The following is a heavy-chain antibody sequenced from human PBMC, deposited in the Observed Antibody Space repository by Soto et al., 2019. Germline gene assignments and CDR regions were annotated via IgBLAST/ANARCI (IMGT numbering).Heavy chain of an antibody. Sequence: EVQLVESGGGLVQPGGSLRLSCAASGFTFSNYWMHWVRQAPGKGPVWVSRINTDGSTTNYADSVKGRFTISRDNAKNPLYPPTNSPGAGDTGVYYCARDLGGYASHWGQGTLVTVSS. CDR1: GFTFSNYW. D-gene: IGHD3-16*01. CDR3: ARDLGGYASH. J-gene: IGHJ4*02. CDR2: INTDGSTT. V-gene: IGHV3-74*01.